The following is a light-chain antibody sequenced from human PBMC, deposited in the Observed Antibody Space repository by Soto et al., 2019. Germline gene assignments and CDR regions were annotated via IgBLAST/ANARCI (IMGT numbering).Light chain of an antibody. CDR2: DAS. J-gene: IGKJ5*01. CDR1: QSVGSY. Sequence: EIVLTQSPATLSLSPGERATLSCRASQSVGSYLAWYQQKPGQAPRLLIYDASNRATGIPARFSGSGSGTDFTLTISSLEPEDFAVYYCQQRSNWPAITFGPGTRLEIK. CDR3: QQRSNWPAIT. V-gene: IGKV3-11*01.